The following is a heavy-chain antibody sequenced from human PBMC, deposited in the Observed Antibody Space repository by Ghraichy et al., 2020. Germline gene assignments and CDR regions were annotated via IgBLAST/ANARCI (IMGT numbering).Heavy chain of an antibody. J-gene: IGHJ4*02. CDR3: GRDDWGPADY. Sequence: GGSLRLSCAASGFTFSGHWMSWVRQAPGKGLEWVANIGEDGSEKYYVDSVKGRFTISRDNAKSSLYLQMNSLRAEDTAVYDCGRDDWGPADYWGQGTLVTVSS. CDR2: IGEDGSEK. V-gene: IGHV3-7*01. D-gene: IGHD7-27*01. CDR1: GFTFSGHW.